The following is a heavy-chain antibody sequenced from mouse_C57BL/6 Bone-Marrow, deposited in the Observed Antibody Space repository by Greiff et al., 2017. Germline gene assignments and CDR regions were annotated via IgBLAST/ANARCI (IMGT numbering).Heavy chain of an antibody. CDR3: ARDRDYAMYY. CDR2: INPYNGGT. V-gene: IGHV1-19*01. J-gene: IGHJ4*01. CDR1: GYTFPDSY. D-gene: IGHD3-2*01. Sequence: EVQLQQSGPVLVKPGASVKMSCKASGYTFPDSYMNWVKQSHGKSLEWIGVINPYNGGTSYNQKFKGKATLTVDKSSSTAYLELNSLTSEDYAVYYCARDRDYAMYYWGQGTSVTVSS.